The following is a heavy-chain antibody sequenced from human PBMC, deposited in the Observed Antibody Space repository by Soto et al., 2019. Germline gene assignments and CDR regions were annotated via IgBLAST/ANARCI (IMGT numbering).Heavy chain of an antibody. D-gene: IGHD1-26*01. Sequence: GGSLRLSCAASGFTFSSYGMHWVRQAPGKGLEWVAVISYDGSNKYYADSVKGRFTISRDNSKNTLYLQMNSLRAEDTAVYYCAKDMSGSSTTYFDYWGQGTLVTVSS. J-gene: IGHJ4*02. CDR1: GFTFSSYG. V-gene: IGHV3-30*18. CDR2: ISYDGSNK. CDR3: AKDMSGSSTTYFDY.